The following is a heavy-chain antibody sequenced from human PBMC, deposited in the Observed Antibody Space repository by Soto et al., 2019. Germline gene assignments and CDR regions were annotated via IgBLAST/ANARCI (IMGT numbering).Heavy chain of an antibody. D-gene: IGHD2-2*01. V-gene: IGHV3-11*01. CDR3: ASPLGYCSSTSCYVGAFDI. J-gene: IGHJ3*02. CDR1: VFTFSDYY. CDR2: ISSSGSTI. Sequence: GGSLRLSCAASVFTFSDYYMSWIRQAPGKGLEWVSYISSSGSTIYYADSVKGRFTISRDNAKNSLYLQMNSLRAEDTAVYYCASPLGYCSSTSCYVGAFDIWGQGTMVTVSS.